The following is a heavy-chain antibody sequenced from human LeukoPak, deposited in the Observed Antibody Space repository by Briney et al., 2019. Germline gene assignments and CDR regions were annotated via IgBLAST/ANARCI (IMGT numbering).Heavy chain of an antibody. V-gene: IGHV3-30*02. D-gene: IGHD5-12*01. CDR1: TFAFSTFG. J-gene: IGHJ4*02. CDR2: IRSDGSNK. CDR3: ARDRVSGGYEIDS. Sequence: GGSLRLSCAASTFAFSTFGMHWVRQPPGKGLEWVAVIRSDGSNKIYADSVKGRFTISRDNSKNTLFLQMNSLRSEDTALYYCARDRVSGGYEIDSWGQGTLVTVSS.